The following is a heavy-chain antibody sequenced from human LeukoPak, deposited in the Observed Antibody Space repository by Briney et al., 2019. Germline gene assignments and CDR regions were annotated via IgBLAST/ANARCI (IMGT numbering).Heavy chain of an antibody. CDR1: GGSFSSYG. D-gene: IGHD5-18*01. CDR2: IIPMLGRS. Sequence: ASVKVSCKASGGSFSSYGISWVRQAPGQGLEWMGGIIPMLGRSNYAQKFQGRVTISTDESMSTAYMGMSSLRSEDTAVYYCAREDHTANNWFDPWGQGTLVTVSS. J-gene: IGHJ5*02. CDR3: AREDHTANNWFDP. V-gene: IGHV1-69*05.